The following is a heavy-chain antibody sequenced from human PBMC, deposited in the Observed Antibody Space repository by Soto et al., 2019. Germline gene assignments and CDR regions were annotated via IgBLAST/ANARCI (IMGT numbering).Heavy chain of an antibody. CDR1: GFTFSSYA. J-gene: IGHJ6*02. CDR2: ISYDGSNK. V-gene: IGHV3-30-3*01. Sequence: QVQLVESGGGVVQPGRSLRLSCAASGFTFSSYAMHWVRQAPGKGLEWVAVISYDGSNKYYADSVKGRFTISRDNSKNTLYVQMNSLRAEDTAVYYCARVLRSGPYYYYYGMDVWGQGTTVTVSS. D-gene: IGHD4-17*01. CDR3: ARVLRSGPYYYYYGMDV.